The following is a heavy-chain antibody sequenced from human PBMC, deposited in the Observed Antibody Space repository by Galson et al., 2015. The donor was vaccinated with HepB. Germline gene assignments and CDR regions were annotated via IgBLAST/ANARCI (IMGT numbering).Heavy chain of an antibody. J-gene: IGHJ4*02. D-gene: IGHD5-18*01. CDR2: ISYDGSKR. CDR3: ANPTWAQFWFPFDY. Sequence: SLRLSCAASGFSLSQYAMHWVRQAPGMGLEWVALISYDGSKRFYADSVKGRFIISRDTSKNTLYLQMNSLRPEDTAVYYCANPTWAQFWFPFDYWGQGTLVTVSS. V-gene: IGHV3-30-3*01. CDR1: GFSLSQYA.